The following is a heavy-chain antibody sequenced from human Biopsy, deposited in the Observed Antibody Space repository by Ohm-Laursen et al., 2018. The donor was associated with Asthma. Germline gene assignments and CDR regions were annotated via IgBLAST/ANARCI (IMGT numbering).Heavy chain of an antibody. V-gene: IGHV1-69*13. D-gene: IGHD2-2*01. CDR1: GGTFNTYV. J-gene: IGHJ4*02. CDR3: ARKAGSCISRTCYSLDF. Sequence: SVKVSCKSLGGTFNTYVIGWVRQAPGQGLEWMGGINSVFGTTTYPQKFQDRVTITADDSTSTVYMELSSLRSEDTAVYYCARKAGSCISRTCYSLDFCGKGTLVTVSS. CDR2: INSVFGTT.